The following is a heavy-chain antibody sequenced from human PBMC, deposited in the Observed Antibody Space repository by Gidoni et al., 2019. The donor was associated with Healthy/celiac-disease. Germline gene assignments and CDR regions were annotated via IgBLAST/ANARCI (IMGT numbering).Heavy chain of an antibody. J-gene: IGHJ4*02. D-gene: IGHD2-2*01. CDR1: GLTFGSYA. CDR2: VSVSSEST. V-gene: IGHV3-23*04. Sequence: EVQLVESGGGLVQPGGSLRLSCAASGLTFGSYAMSWVRQAPGKGLEWVSTVSVSSESTYYADSVKGRFTISRDNSRNTLYLQMNSLRAEDTAVYYCAKESTSFDYWGQGTLVTVSS. CDR3: AKESTSFDY.